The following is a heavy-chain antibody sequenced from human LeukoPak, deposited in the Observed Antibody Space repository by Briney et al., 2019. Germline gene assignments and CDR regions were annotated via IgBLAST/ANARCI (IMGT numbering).Heavy chain of an antibody. Sequence: SETLSLTCTVSGGSISSYYWSWIRQPAGKGLEWIGRIYTSGSTNYNPSLKSRVTMSVDTSKNQFSLKPSSVTAADTAVYYCARDRGVVVTAIGPKAFDIWGQGTMVTVSS. CDR1: GGSISSYY. D-gene: IGHD2-21*02. J-gene: IGHJ3*02. V-gene: IGHV4-4*07. CDR3: ARDRGVVVTAIGPKAFDI. CDR2: IYTSGST.